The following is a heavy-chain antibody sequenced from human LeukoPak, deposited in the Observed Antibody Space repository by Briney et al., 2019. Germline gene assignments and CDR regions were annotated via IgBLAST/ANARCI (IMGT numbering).Heavy chain of an antibody. D-gene: IGHD7-27*01. V-gene: IGHV4-34*01. CDR3: ARDKTGTDAFDI. CDR1: GGSFSGYY. Sequence: PSETLSLTCAVYGGSFSGYYWSWIRQPPGKGLEWIGEINHSGSTNYNPSLKSRVTISVDTSKNQFSLKLSSVTAADTAVYYCARDKTGTDAFDIWGQGTMVTVSS. J-gene: IGHJ3*02. CDR2: INHSGST.